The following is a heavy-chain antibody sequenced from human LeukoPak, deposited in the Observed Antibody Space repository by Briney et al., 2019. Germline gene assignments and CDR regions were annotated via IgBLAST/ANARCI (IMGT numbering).Heavy chain of an antibody. D-gene: IGHD1-26*01. CDR2: IYTGGGT. Sequence: GGSLSLSCAASGFIVSNSYMSWVCQAPGKGLECVSVIYTGGGTFYTDSVKGRFTISRDNSKNMIYLQMNSLRAEDTAVYYCAKDSAWELLGHWGQGTLVTVSS. V-gene: IGHV3-53*01. CDR1: GFIVSNSY. J-gene: IGHJ5*02. CDR3: AKDSAWELLGH.